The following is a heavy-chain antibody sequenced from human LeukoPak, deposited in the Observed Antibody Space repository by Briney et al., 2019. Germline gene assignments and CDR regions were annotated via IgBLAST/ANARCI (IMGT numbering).Heavy chain of an antibody. D-gene: IGHD6-19*01. J-gene: IGHJ4*02. V-gene: IGHV3-48*03. CDR1: GFTFSSYE. Sequence: TGGSLRLSCAASGFTFSSYEMNWVRQAPGKGLEWVSYISSSGSTIYYADSVKGRFTISRDNAKNSLYLQMYSLRAEDTGVYYCAKPNSGDGGWYGPDFWGQGTLVTVSS. CDR3: AKPNSGDGGWYGPDF. CDR2: ISSSGSTI.